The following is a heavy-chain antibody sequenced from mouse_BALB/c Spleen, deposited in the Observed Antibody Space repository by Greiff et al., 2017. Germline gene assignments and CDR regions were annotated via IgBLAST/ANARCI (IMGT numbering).Heavy chain of an antibody. CDR3: ARHVTYGSRGYYFDY. V-gene: IGHV5-6*01. CDR1: GFTFSSYG. J-gene: IGHJ2*01. D-gene: IGHD1-1*01. CDR2: ISSGGSYT. Sequence: EVQLVESGGGLVKPGGSLKLSCAASGFTFSSYGMSWVRQTPDKRLEWVATISSGGSYTYYPDSVKGRFTISRDNAKNTLYLQMSSLKSEDTAMYYCARHVTYGSRGYYFDYWGQGTTLTVSS.